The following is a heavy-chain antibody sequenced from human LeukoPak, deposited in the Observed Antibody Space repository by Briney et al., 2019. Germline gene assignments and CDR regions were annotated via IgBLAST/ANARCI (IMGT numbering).Heavy chain of an antibody. CDR1: GGSISSSSYY. CDR3: ARDNREQQLVPPTFDY. Sequence: PSETLSLTCTVSGGSISSSSYYWGWIRQPPGKGLEWIGSIYYSGSTYYNPSLKSRVTISVDTSKNQLSLKLSSVTAADTAVYYCARDNREQQLVPPTFDYWGQGTLVTVSS. V-gene: IGHV4-39*02. J-gene: IGHJ4*02. D-gene: IGHD6-13*01. CDR2: IYYSGST.